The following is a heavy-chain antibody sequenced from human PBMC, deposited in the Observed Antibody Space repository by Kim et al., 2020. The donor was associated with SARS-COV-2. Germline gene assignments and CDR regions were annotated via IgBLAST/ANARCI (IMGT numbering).Heavy chain of an antibody. V-gene: IGHV1-69*13. J-gene: IGHJ6*02. Sequence: SVKVSCKASGGTFSSYAISWVRQAPGQGLEWMGGIIPIFGTANYAQKFQGRVTITADESTSTAYMELSSLRSEDTAVYYCARWDAVGGGGLETYYYGMDVWGQGTTVTVSS. CDR3: ARWDAVGGGGLETYYYGMDV. D-gene: IGHD6-19*01. CDR1: GGTFSSYA. CDR2: IIPIFGTA.